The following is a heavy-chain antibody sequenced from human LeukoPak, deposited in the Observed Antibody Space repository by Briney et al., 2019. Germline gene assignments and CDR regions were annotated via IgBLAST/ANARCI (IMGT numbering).Heavy chain of an antibody. V-gene: IGHV4-59*08. CDR2: IYYSGST. CDR3: ARSGVILTGQSPYPAY. J-gene: IGHJ4*02. D-gene: IGHD3-9*01. Sequence: SETLSLTCTVSGGSISSYYWSWIRQPPGKGLEWIGYIYYSGSTNYNPSLKSRVTISVDTSKNQFSLKLSSVTAADTAVYYCARSGVILTGQSPYPAYWGQGTLVTVSS. CDR1: GGSISSYY.